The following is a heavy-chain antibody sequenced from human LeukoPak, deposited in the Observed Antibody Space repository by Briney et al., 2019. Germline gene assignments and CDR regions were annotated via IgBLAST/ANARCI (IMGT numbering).Heavy chain of an antibody. J-gene: IGHJ4*02. CDR2: IGPHSTFT. V-gene: IGHV1-2*02. D-gene: IGHD2/OR15-2a*01. CDR1: GFTFTDHY. Sequence: ASVKVSCKSSGFTFTDHYIHWVRQDPGQGLEWMGYIGPHSTFTSSPQEFQGRVTMTRDASMSTAYMELTRLTSEDTAVYYCVREGEGPLSKDFDYWGQGTLVTVSS. CDR3: VREGEGPLSKDFDY.